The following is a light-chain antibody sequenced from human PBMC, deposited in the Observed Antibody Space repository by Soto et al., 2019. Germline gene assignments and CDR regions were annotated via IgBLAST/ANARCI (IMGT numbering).Light chain of an antibody. J-gene: IGKJ1*01. V-gene: IGKV3-20*01. CDR3: QQYDRSLWT. Sequence: EIVLTQSPATLSLSPGERATLSCRASHSVSSSFLAWYQQNPGQTPRLLMCAASSRATGIPARFSGSGSGTEFTPTIISLQHDDFAAYYCQQYDRSLWTFGQGTKVDIK. CDR2: AAS. CDR1: HSVSSSF.